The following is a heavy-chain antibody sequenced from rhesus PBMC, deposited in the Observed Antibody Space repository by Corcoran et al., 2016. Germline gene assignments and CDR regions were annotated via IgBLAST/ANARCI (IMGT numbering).Heavy chain of an antibody. V-gene: IGHV4-106*01. D-gene: IGHD3-16*01. J-gene: IGHJ5-1*01. CDR2: IYGISGGT. CDR3: ARDPASYYYSGSNNRFDV. Sequence: QVQLQESGPGLVKPSETLSLTCAVSGGSISDDYYWSWIRQPPGKGLEWIGYIYGISGGTNYQPTLKNRGTITIDTTKNQFTLKLSSVTAADTAVYYCARDPASYYYSGSNNRFDVWGAGVLVTVSS. CDR1: GGSISDDYY.